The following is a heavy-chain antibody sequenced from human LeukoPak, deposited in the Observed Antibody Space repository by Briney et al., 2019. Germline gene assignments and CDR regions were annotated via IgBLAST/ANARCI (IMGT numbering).Heavy chain of an antibody. CDR2: INPNTGAT. Sequence: ASVKVSCKASGYTFTGYYMQWVRQAPGQGLEWMGWINPNTGATTYAQKFQGRVTMTRDTSINKAYMELSRLRGDDTAVYYCVRSGAVAGSRGYYYFYYYMDVWAKGTTVTISS. J-gene: IGHJ6*03. V-gene: IGHV1-2*02. D-gene: IGHD6-19*01. CDR3: VRSGAVAGSRGYYYFYYYMDV. CDR1: GYTFTGYY.